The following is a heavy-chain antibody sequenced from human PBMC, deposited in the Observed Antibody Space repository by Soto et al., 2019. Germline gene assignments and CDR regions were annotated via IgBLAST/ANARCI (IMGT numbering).Heavy chain of an antibody. J-gene: IGHJ5*02. D-gene: IGHD6-19*01. CDR1: GGSISSGGYH. V-gene: IGHV4-31*03. CDR2: IYYSGST. Sequence: PSETLSLTCTVSGGSISSGGYHWSWIRQHPGKGLEWIGYIYYSGSTYYNPSLKSRVTISVDTSKNQFSLKLSSVTAADTAVYYCARDSSGWYNWFDPWGQGTLVTVSS. CDR3: ARDSSGWYNWFDP.